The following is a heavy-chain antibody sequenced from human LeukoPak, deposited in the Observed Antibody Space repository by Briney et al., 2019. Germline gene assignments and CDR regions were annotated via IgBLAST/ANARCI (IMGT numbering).Heavy chain of an antibody. CDR3: ARGRKSDY. J-gene: IGHJ4*02. V-gene: IGHV4-34*01. CDR2: INHSGST. CDR1: GGSFSGYY. Sequence: PSETLSLXCAVYGGSFSGYYWSWIRQPPGKGLEWIGEINHSGSTNYNPSLKSRVTISVDTSKNQFSLKLSSVTAADTAVYYCARGRKSDYWGQGTLVTVSS.